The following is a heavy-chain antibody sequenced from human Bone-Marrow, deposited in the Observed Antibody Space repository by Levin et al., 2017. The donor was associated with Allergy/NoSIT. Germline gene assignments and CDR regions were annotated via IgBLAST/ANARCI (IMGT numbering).Heavy chain of an antibody. CDR3: ARDRRRMWVDCSSTSCDWHYYGMDV. CDR2: IWYDGSNK. V-gene: IGHV3-33*01. CDR1: GFTFSSYG. J-gene: IGHJ6*02. Sequence: GGSLRLSCAASGFTFSSYGMHWVRQAPGKGLEWVAVIWYDGSNKYYADSVKGRFTISRDNSKNTLYLQMNSLRAEDTAVYYCARDRRRMWVDCSSTSCDWHYYGMDVWGQGTTVTVSS. D-gene: IGHD2-2*01.